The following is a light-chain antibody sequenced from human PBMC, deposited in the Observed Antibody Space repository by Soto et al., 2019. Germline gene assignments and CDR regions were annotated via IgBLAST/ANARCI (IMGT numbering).Light chain of an antibody. V-gene: IGKV3-20*01. CDR3: QQYGSSPPRT. CDR2: GAS. J-gene: IGKJ2*01. CDR1: QSVSSSY. Sequence: EIVLPQSPGTLSLSPGERATLACRASQSVSSSYLAWYQQKPGQAPRLLIYGASSRATGIPDRFSGSGSGTDFTLTIRRMEPEDFAVYYCQQYGSSPPRTFCQGTKLEIK.